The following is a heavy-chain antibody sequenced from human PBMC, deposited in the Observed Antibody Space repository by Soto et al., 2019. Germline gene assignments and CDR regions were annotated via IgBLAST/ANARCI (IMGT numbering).Heavy chain of an antibody. V-gene: IGHV1-24*01. Sequence: ASVKVSCKVSGYTLTELSMHWVRQAPGKGLEWMGGFDPEDGETIYAQKFQGRVTMTEDTSTDTAYMELSSLRSEDTAVYYCAVVPGYCSGGSCPGGFDYWGQGTLVTVS. CDR1: GYTLTELS. J-gene: IGHJ4*02. CDR3: AVVPGYCSGGSCPGGFDY. D-gene: IGHD2-15*01. CDR2: FDPEDGET.